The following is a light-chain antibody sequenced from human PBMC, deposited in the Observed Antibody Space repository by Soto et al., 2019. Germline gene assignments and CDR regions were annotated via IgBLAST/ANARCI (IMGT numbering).Light chain of an antibody. Sequence: EIVMTQSPATLSVSPGERATLSCRASQSVSSNLAWYQQKPGQPPRLLIYGASTRATGIPARFSGSGSGTDFTLTISRLEPEDFAVYYCQQYHSSPRTFGQGTKVDIK. J-gene: IGKJ1*01. V-gene: IGKV3-15*01. CDR1: QSVSSN. CDR2: GAS. CDR3: QQYHSSPRT.